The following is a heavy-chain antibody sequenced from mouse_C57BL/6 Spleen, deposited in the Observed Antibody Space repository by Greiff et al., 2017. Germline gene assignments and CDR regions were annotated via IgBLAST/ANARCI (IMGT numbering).Heavy chain of an antibody. CDR2: ISDGGSYT. J-gene: IGHJ3*01. CDR3: ARDGTEGFAY. V-gene: IGHV5-4*01. Sequence: EVKLVESGGGLVKPGGSLKLSCAASGFTFSSYAMSWVRQTPEKRLEWVATISDGGSYTYYPDKVKGRFTISRDNTKNKLYLQMSHLKSEDTAMCSCARDGTEGFAYWGQGTLVTVSA. CDR1: GFTFSSYA.